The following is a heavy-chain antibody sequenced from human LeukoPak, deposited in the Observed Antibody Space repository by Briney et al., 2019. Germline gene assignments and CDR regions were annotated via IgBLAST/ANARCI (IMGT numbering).Heavy chain of an antibody. CDR3: ARGANWGSPDY. D-gene: IGHD7-27*01. V-gene: IGHV4-59*01. CDR2: IYYSGTT. J-gene: IGHJ4*02. CDR1: GGSISSDY. Sequence: PSETLSLTCIVSGGSISSDYWSWIWQSPGKGLEWIGYIYYSGTTSYNPSLKSRVTISLDTSKNQFSLKLSSVTAADTAVYYCARGANWGSPDYWGQGTLVAVSS.